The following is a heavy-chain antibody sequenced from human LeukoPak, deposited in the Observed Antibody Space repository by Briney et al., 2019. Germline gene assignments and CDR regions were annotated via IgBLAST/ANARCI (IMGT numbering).Heavy chain of an antibody. Sequence: GGSLRLSCAASGFTFSSYSMNWVRQAPGKGLEWVSSISSSSSYIYYADSVKGRFTISGDNAKNSLYLQMNSLRAEDTAVYYCARGSGIAAAGLGDYWGQGTLVTVSS. CDR3: ARGSGIAAAGLGDY. D-gene: IGHD6-13*01. CDR2: ISSSSSYI. J-gene: IGHJ4*02. V-gene: IGHV3-21*01. CDR1: GFTFSSYS.